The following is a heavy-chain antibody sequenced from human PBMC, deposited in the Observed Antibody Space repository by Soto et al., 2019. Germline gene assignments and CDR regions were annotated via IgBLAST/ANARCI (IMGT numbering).Heavy chain of an antibody. V-gene: IGHV1-69*06. J-gene: IGHJ6*02. Sequence: SVKVSCKASGGTFSSYAISWVRQAPGQGLEWMGGIIPIFGTANYAQKFQGRVTITADKSTSTAYMELSSLRSEDTAVYYCARDNYDSSGDYGMDVWGPGNTVTVSS. D-gene: IGHD3-22*01. CDR3: ARDNYDSSGDYGMDV. CDR1: GGTFSSYA. CDR2: IIPIFGTA.